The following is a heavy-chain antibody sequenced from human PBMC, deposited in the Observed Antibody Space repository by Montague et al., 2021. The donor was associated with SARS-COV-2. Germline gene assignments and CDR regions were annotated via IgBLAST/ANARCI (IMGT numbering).Heavy chain of an antibody. Sequence: CAISGDSVSSNSATWNWVRQSPSRGLEWLGRTYYRSKWYNDYAVSVRGRVTINPDTSKNQFSLQLNSVTPEDTAIYYCTSVRVGNYYVIDVWGQGTTVTVSS. CDR1: GDSVSSNSAT. CDR2: TYYRSKWYN. V-gene: IGHV6-1*01. J-gene: IGHJ6*02. D-gene: IGHD2/OR15-2a*01. CDR3: TSVRVGNYYVIDV.